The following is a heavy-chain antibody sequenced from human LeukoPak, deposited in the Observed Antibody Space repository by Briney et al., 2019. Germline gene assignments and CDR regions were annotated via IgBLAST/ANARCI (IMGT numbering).Heavy chain of an antibody. J-gene: IGHJ4*02. CDR3: ALIAVAEGFDY. D-gene: IGHD6-19*01. CDR1: GFTFISYG. Sequence: PGGSLRHSCAGSGFTFISYGRHWVRQAPGKGREWVAVISYDGSNKYYADSVKGRFTISSDNSTNTLYLQMNRLRAEDTAVSYCALIAVAEGFDYWGQGPLVTVSS. V-gene: IGHV3-30*03. CDR2: ISYDGSNK.